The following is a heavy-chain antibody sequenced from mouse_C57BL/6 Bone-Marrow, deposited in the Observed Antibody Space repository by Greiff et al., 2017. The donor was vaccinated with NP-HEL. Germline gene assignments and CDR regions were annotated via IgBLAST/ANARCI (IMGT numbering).Heavy chain of an antibody. D-gene: IGHD2-1*01. CDR3: ARSRYGNSFYWYFEV. CDR1: GYTFTSYW. CDR2: IDPSDSYT. V-gene: IGHV1-59*01. Sequence: VQLQQPGAELVRPGTSVKLSCKASGYTFTSYWMHWVKQRPGQGLEWIGVIDPSDSYTNYNQQFKGKATLTVDTSSSTAYMQLSSLTSEDSAVYYCARSRYGNSFYWYFEVWGTGTTVTVSS. J-gene: IGHJ1*03.